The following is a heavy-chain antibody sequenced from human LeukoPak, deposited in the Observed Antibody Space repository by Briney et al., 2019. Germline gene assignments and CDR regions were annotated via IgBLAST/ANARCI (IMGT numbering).Heavy chain of an antibody. D-gene: IGHD6-13*01. CDR2: IYYSGST. CDR3: ARNRKHYGSSWSYHSDY. Sequence: SETLSLTYTVSGGSISSGDYYWSWIRQPPGKGLEWIGYIYYSGSTYYSPSLKSRVTISVDTSKNQFSLRLSSVTAADTAVYYCARNRKHYGSSWSYHSDYWGQGTLVTVSS. J-gene: IGHJ4*02. V-gene: IGHV4-30-4*01. CDR1: GGSISSGDYY.